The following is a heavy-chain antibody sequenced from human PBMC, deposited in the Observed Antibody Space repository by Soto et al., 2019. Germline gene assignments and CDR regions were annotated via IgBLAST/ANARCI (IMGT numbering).Heavy chain of an antibody. Sequence: GSVKVYCKASGYAFTSYYMHWVRQAPGQGLEWTGIINPSGGSTSYAQKFQGRVTMTRDTSTSTVYMELSSLRSEDTAVYYCAKESYGMDVWGQGTTVTVSS. J-gene: IGHJ6*02. CDR3: AKESYGMDV. CDR2: INPSGGST. V-gene: IGHV1-46*01. CDR1: GYAFTSYY.